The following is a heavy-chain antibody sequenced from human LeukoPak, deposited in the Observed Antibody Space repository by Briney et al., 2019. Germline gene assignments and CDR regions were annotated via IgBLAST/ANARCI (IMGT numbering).Heavy chain of an antibody. Sequence: SETLSLTCTVSGGSVSSDNYYWTWIRQPPGKGLEWFGYISYSGSTYYNPSLRSRVTISVDTSKNQFSLNLNSVTAADTAVYYCARALSGTYGLFQHWGQGTLVTVSS. V-gene: IGHV4-61*01. CDR2: ISYSGST. D-gene: IGHD1-26*01. CDR1: GGSVSSDNYY. J-gene: IGHJ1*01. CDR3: ARALSGTYGLFQH.